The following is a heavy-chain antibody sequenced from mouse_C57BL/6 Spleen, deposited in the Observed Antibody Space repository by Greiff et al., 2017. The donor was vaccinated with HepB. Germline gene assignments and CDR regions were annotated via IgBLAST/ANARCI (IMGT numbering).Heavy chain of an antibody. CDR1: GFTFSSYA. V-gene: IGHV5-4*01. J-gene: IGHJ1*03. CDR2: ISDGGSYT. CDR3: ARATGYFDV. Sequence: DVHLVESGGGLVKPGGSLKLSCAASGFTFSSYAMSWVRQTPEKRLEWVATISDGGSYTYYPDNVKGRFTISRDNAKNNLYLQMSHLKSEDTAMYYCARATGYFDVWGTGTTVTVSS.